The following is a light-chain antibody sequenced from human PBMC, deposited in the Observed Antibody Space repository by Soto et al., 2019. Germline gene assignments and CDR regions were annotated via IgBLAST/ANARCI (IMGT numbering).Light chain of an antibody. V-gene: IGKV3-15*01. CDR1: QSVSSSY. J-gene: IGKJ1*01. CDR3: QQYTNWPWT. Sequence: VRARTPGTMALSQGKRAPRAWKASQSVSSSYLAWYQQKPGQAPRLLIYGASTRATGIPARFSGSGSGTEFTLTISSLQSEDFAVYYCQQYTNWPWTFGQGTKVDIK. CDR2: GAS.